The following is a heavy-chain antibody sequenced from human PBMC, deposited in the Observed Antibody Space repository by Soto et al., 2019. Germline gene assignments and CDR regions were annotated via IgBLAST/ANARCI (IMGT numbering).Heavy chain of an antibody. CDR2: ISNSGST. Sequence: PSETLSLTCTVSGGSVTSDEDYWTWIRQSPGKSLKWIGYISNSGSTGYNPSLKTRLSMSVDRSKNQFTLRLTSVTAADTAVYFCATESGSTYGYFDHWGQGTQVTVSS. V-gene: IGHV4-30-4*01. J-gene: IGHJ4*02. D-gene: IGHD5-18*01. CDR1: GGSVTSDEDY. CDR3: ATESGSTYGYFDH.